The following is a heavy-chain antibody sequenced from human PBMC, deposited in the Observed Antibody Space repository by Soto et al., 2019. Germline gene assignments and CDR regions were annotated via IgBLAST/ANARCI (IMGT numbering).Heavy chain of an antibody. J-gene: IGHJ5*02. CDR3: STMGTMVRGAKFDP. CDR1: GYTFTSYG. CDR2: INASNGDT. D-gene: IGHD3-10*01. V-gene: IGHV1-18*04. Sequence: ASVKVSCKASGYTFTSYGINWVRQAPGQGLEWMGWINASNGDTNYAQKLQGRVTMTTDKSTSTAYMELRSLRSDDTAVYYFSTMGTMVRGAKFDPWGQGTLVTVSS.